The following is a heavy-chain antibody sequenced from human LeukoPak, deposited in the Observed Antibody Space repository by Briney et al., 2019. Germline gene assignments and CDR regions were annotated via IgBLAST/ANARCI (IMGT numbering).Heavy chain of an antibody. D-gene: IGHD1-26*01. J-gene: IGHJ4*02. CDR2: INPSGGST. V-gene: IGHV1-46*03. CDR3: ARDLVGAQSRDY. CDR1: GYTFTSYY. Sequence: GASVKVSCKASGYTFTSYYMQWVGQAPGQGLERMGIINPSGGSTSYAQKFQGRVTITRDTSTSTVYMEVSSLRSEDTAVYYCARDLVGAQSRDYWGQGTLVTVSS.